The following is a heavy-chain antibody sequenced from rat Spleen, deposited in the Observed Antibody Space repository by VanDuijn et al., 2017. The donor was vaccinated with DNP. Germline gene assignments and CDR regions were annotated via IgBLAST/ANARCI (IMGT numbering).Heavy chain of an antibody. CDR2: ISYDGSST. CDR3: TTLDF. J-gene: IGHJ1*01. Sequence: EVQLVESGGGLVQPGRSLKLSCAASGFTFSNYGMAWVRQAPTKGLEWVATISYDGSSTNYRDSVKGRFTISRDNAKSSLYLQMDSLRSEDTATYYCTTLDFWGPGTMVTVSS. CDR1: GFTFSNYG. V-gene: IGHV5-29*01.